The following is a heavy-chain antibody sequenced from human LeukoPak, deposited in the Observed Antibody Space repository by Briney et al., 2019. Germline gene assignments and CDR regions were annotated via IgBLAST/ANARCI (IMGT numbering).Heavy chain of an antibody. V-gene: IGHV3-23*01. CDR3: AKFSMAAAGTYYYYYGMDV. CDR1: GFTFSSYA. Sequence: GGSLRLSCAGSGFTFSSYAMSWVRQAPGKGLEWVSAISGSGGSTYYADSVKGRFTISRDNSKNTLYLQMNSLRAEDTAVYYCAKFSMAAAGTYYYYYGMDVWGQGTTVTVSS. J-gene: IGHJ6*02. D-gene: IGHD6-13*01. CDR2: ISGSGGST.